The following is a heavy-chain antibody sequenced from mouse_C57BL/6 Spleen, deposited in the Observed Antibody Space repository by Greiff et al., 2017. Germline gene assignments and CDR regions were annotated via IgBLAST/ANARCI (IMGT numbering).Heavy chain of an antibody. CDR2: ISGGGGNT. Sequence: EVKLVESGGGLVKPGGSLKLSCAASGFTFSSYTMSWVRQTPEKRLEWVATISGGGGNTYYPDSVKGRFTISRDNAKNTLYLQMSSLRSEDTALYYCARHYYYGSSYWYFDVWGTGTTVTVSS. CDR3: ARHYYYGSSYWYFDV. V-gene: IGHV5-9*01. D-gene: IGHD1-1*01. CDR1: GFTFSSYT. J-gene: IGHJ1*03.